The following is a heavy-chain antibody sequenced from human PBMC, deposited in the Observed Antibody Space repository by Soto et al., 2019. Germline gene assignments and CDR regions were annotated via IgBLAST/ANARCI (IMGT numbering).Heavy chain of an antibody. J-gene: IGHJ5*02. CDR2: INQDGSDQ. Sequence: EVQVVESGGGLVQPGGSLRLSCAASGFTFSSHWMTWVRQVPGKGLEWVANINQDGSDQYYVDSVKGRFTISRDNAKNSLCLHMNSLRVEDTAVYYCATSMRHTLTPWGQGTLVTVSS. CDR1: GFTFSSHW. D-gene: IGHD2-8*01. CDR3: ATSMRHTLTP. V-gene: IGHV3-7*01.